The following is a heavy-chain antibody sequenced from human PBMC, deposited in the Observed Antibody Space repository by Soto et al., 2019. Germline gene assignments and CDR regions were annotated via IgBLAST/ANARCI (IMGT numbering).Heavy chain of an antibody. CDR1: GGSISSGGYS. Sequence: SETLSLTCAVSGGSISSGGYSWGWIRQPPGKALEWIGYIYHSGSTFYNPSLKSRVTISVDRSKNQFSLKLSSVTAADTAVYYCARDSSKWNYFVWGQGTLVTVSS. CDR3: ARDSSKWNYFV. CDR2: IYHSGST. J-gene: IGHJ4*02. D-gene: IGHD1-7*01. V-gene: IGHV4-30-2*01.